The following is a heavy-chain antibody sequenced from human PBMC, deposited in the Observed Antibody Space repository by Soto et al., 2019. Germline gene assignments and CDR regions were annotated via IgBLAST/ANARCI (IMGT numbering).Heavy chain of an antibody. CDR3: ARDPMDYGGTPTGP. V-gene: IGHV1-69*04. CDR2: IIPILGIA. D-gene: IGHD4-17*01. CDR1: GGTFSSYT. J-gene: IGHJ5*02. Sequence: SVKVSCKASGGTFSSYTIRWVRQAPGQGLEWMGRIIPILGIANYAQKFHGRVTITADKSTSTAYMELSSLRSEDTAVYYCARDPMDYGGTPTGPWGQGTLVTVS.